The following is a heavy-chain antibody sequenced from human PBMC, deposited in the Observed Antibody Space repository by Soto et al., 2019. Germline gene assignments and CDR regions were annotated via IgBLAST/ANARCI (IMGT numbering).Heavy chain of an antibody. CDR2: IYYSGSV. V-gene: IGHV4-4*02. Sequence: SETLSLTCAVSSDSISRSHWLTWVRQSPGKGLEWLGDIYYSGSVYYNPSLRSRISISMDKSNNQFSLNLSSVTAADTAVYYCVRPAGVGHYYYYGMDVWGKGTTVTVSS. CDR3: VRPAGVGHYYYYGMDV. CDR1: SDSISRSHW. J-gene: IGHJ6*04. D-gene: IGHD1-26*01.